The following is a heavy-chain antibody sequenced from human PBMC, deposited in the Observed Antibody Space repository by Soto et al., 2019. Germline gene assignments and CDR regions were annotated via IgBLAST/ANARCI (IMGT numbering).Heavy chain of an antibody. V-gene: IGHV3-23*01. D-gene: IGHD3-3*01. CDR2: ISGSGGST. J-gene: IGHJ2*01. Sequence: GGSLRLSCAASGFTFSSYAMSWVRQAPGKGLEWVSTISGSGGSTYYADSVKGRFTISRDNSKNMLYLQMNSLRAEDTALYYCAKDASSGITSFDLWGRGTLVTVSS. CDR3: AKDASSGITSFDL. CDR1: GFTFSSYA.